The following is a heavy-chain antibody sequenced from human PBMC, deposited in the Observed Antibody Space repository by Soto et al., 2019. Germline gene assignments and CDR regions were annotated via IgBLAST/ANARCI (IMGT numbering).Heavy chain of an antibody. J-gene: IGHJ6*02. CDR3: ARAPTYYDFWSGYYRALDYYYGMDV. Sequence: ASVKVSCTASGGTFSSYAISWVRQAPGQGLEWMGGIIPIFGTANYAQKFQGRVMITADESTSTAYMELSSLRSEDTAVYYCARAPTYYDFWSGYYRALDYYYGMDVWGQGTTVTVSS. CDR1: GGTFSSYA. V-gene: IGHV1-69*13. D-gene: IGHD3-3*01. CDR2: IIPIFGTA.